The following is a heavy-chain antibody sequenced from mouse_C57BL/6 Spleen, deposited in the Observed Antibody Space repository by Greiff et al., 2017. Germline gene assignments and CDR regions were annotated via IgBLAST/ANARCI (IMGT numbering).Heavy chain of an antibody. Sequence: VQLQQPGAELVKPGASVKLSCKASGYTFTSYWMHWVKQRPGQGLEWIGMIHPNSGSTNYNEKFKSKATLTVDKSSSTAYLQLSSLTSEDSAVFDCARDNCSPWAFADWGQGTLVTVAA. J-gene: IGHJ3*01. V-gene: IGHV1-64*01. D-gene: IGHD4-1*02. CDR1: GYTFTSYW. CDR3: ARDNCSPWAFAD. CDR2: IHPNSGST.